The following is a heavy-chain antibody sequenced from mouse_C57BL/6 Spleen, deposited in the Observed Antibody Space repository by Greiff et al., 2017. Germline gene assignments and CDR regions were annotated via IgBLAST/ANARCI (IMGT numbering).Heavy chain of an antibody. J-gene: IGHJ4*01. Sequence: EVQLQQSGPELVKPGASVKIPCKASGYTFTDYNMDWVKQSHGKSLEWIGDINPNNGGTIYNQKFKGKATLTVDKSSSTAYMELRSLTSEDTAVYCCARRGWLPRVNYAMDYWGQGTSVTVSS. D-gene: IGHD2-2*01. V-gene: IGHV1-18*01. CDR3: ARRGWLPRVNYAMDY. CDR1: GYTFTDYN. CDR2: INPNNGGT.